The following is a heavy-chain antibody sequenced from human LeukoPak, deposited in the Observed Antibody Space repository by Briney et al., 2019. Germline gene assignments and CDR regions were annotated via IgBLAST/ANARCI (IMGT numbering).Heavy chain of an antibody. J-gene: IGHJ4*02. CDR2: IYWDDDK. CDR1: GFSLRSSGVG. V-gene: IGHV2-5*02. D-gene: IGHD3-9*01. Sequence: SGPTLVKPTQTLTLTCTFSGFSLRSSGVGVGWIRQPPGKALEWLALIYWDDDKRYNPSLKNRLTITKDTSKNQVVLTMTNMDPVDTATYDCAHGGLRYFDWFRFDYWGQGTLVTVSS. CDR3: AHGGLRYFDWFRFDY.